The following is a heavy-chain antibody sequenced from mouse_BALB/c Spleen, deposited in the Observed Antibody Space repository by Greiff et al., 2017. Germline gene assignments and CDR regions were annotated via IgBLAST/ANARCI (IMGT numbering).Heavy chain of an antibody. CDR1: GYSITSDYA. Sequence: DVQLQESGPGLVKPSQSLSLTCTVTGYSITSDYAWNWIRQFPGNKLEWMGYISYSGSTSYNPSLKSRISITRDTSKNQFFLQLNSVTTEDTATYYCARSNGDYFDYWGQGTTLTVSS. CDR3: ARSNGDYFDY. J-gene: IGHJ2*01. V-gene: IGHV3-2*02. CDR2: ISYSGST. D-gene: IGHD1-1*02.